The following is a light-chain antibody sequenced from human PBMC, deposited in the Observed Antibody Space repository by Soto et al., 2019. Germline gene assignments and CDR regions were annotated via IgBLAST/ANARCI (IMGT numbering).Light chain of an antibody. CDR3: QQYGNSPPNT. CDR2: GPS. V-gene: IGKV3-20*01. Sequence: EIVLTQSPGTLSLSPGERATLSCRASQSVSSSYLACYQQKPGQAPRHPIYGPSSRATGIPDRFSGSGSGTDFTLTISRLEPEDFEVYFCQQYGNSPPNTFGQGNKVEIK. J-gene: IGKJ2*01. CDR1: QSVSSSY.